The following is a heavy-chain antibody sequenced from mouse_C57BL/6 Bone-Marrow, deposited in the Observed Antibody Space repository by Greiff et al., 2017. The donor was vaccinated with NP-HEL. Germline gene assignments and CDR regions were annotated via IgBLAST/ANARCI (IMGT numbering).Heavy chain of an antibody. CDR1: GYTFTSYW. J-gene: IGHJ1*03. CDR2: IYPSDSET. CDR3: ARTAYSNYGYFDV. D-gene: IGHD2-5*01. Sequence: VQLQQPGAELVRPGSSVKLSCKASGYTFTSYWMDWVKQRPGQGLEWIGNIYPSDSETHYNQKFKDKATLTVDKSSSTAYMQLSSLTSEDSAVYYCARTAYSNYGYFDVWGTETTVTVSS. V-gene: IGHV1-61*01.